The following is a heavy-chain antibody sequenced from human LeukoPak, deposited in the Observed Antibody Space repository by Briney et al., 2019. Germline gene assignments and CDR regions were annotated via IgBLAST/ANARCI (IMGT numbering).Heavy chain of an antibody. D-gene: IGHD3-22*01. CDR1: GGSISSSSYY. CDR3: ARSWWYYDSSGYQEGWFDP. CDR2: IYYSGST. Sequence: SETLSLTCTVSGGSISSSSYYWGWIRQPPGKGLEWTGSIYYSGSTYYNPSLKSRVTISVDTSKNQFSLKLSSVTAADTAVYYCARSWWYYDSSGYQEGWFDPWGQGTLVTVSS. J-gene: IGHJ5*02. V-gene: IGHV4-39*07.